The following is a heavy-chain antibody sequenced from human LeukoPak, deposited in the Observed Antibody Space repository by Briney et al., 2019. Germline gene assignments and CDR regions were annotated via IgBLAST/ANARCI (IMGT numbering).Heavy chain of an antibody. CDR2: IYENGGTT. CDR1: GFTFRSHA. Sequence: GGSLRLSCVGSGFTFRSHAMSWVRQAPEKGLEFASGIYENGGTTYYADSVKGRFSISRDNSKNTLFLQVNSLRAEDTAVYYCAKVRAYFYHGLDVWGQGTTVTVSS. CDR3: AKVRAYFYHGLDV. J-gene: IGHJ6*02. V-gene: IGHV3-23*01.